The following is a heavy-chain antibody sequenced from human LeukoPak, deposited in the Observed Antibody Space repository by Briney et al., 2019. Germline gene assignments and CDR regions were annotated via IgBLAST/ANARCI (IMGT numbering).Heavy chain of an antibody. CDR2: ISGSGGSI. Sequence: GGSLRLSCAVSGFTFSSYAMSWVRQAPGQGLEWVSAISGSGGSIYYADSVKGRFTISRDYSKNTLYLQMNSLRAEDTAVYYCAKDGHCGGGTCYDAFDIWGQGTMVTVSS. J-gene: IGHJ3*02. D-gene: IGHD2-15*01. CDR1: GFTFSSYA. CDR3: AKDGHCGGGTCYDAFDI. V-gene: IGHV3-23*01.